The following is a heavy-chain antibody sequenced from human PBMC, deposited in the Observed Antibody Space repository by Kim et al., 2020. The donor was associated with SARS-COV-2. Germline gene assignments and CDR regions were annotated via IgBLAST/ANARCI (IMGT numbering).Heavy chain of an antibody. D-gene: IGHD2-2*01. J-gene: IGHJ4*02. V-gene: IGHV3-7*03. CDR2: IKQDGSET. CDR3: ARTSSAYFDY. Sequence: GGSLRLSCAASGFTFATHWMTWVRQAPGKGLEWVANIKQDGSETYYVDSVQGRFTISRDNAKSSLYLQMNSLRADDTAVYYGARTSSAYFDYWGQGTLV. CDR1: GFTFATHW.